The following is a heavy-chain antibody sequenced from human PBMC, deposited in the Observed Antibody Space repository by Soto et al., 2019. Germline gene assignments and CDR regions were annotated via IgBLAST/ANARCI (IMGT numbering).Heavy chain of an antibody. V-gene: IGHV3-9*01. CDR1: GFTFDDYA. Sequence: EVQLVESGGGLVQPGRSLRLSCAASGFTFDDYAMHWVRQAPGKGLEWVSGISWNSGSIGYADSVKGRFTISRDKAKNSLYLQMNSLRAEDTALYYCAKEGDPIAAAGTPIDYWGQGTLVTVSS. CDR2: ISWNSGSI. D-gene: IGHD6-13*01. CDR3: AKEGDPIAAAGTPIDY. J-gene: IGHJ4*02.